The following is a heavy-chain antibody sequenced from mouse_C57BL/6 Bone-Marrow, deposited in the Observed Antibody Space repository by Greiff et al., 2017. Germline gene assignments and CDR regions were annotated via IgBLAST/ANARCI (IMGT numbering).Heavy chain of an antibody. CDR1: GFTFSSYG. V-gene: IGHV5-6*01. D-gene: IGHD1-1*01. CDR3: ARDGMGYYGSSYGCAD. Sequence: EVKLMESGGDLVKPGGSLKLSCAASGFTFSSYGMSWVRQTPDKRLEWVATISSGGSYTYYPDSVKGRFTISRDNAKNTLYLQMSSLKSEYTAMYYGARDGMGYYGSSYGCADGGQGTLVTVSA. J-gene: IGHJ3*01. CDR2: ISSGGSYT.